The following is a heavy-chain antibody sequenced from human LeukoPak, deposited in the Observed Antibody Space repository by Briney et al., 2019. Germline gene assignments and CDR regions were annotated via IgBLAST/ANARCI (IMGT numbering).Heavy chain of an antibody. CDR1: GYTFNTYG. V-gene: IGHV1-18*01. CDR3: ARESTGGSLEIDY. CDR2: ISDYNGDT. Sequence: ASVKVSCKASGYTFNTYGIIWVRQAPGQGLEWMGWISDYNGDTTYAQKLQGRVTLTTDASMSTAYMELRSLRSDDTAVYYCARESTGGSLEIDYWGQGTLVTVSS. J-gene: IGHJ4*02. D-gene: IGHD2-8*02.